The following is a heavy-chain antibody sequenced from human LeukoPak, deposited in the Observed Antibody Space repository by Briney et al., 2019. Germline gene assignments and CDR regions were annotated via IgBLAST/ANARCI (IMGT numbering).Heavy chain of an antibody. CDR3: ARSVEDIVVVPAAPYYFDY. CDR1: GGTFSSYT. CDR2: IIPIFGTP. J-gene: IGHJ4*02. D-gene: IGHD2-2*01. V-gene: IGHV1-69*13. Sequence: SVKVSCKTSGGTFSSYTISWVRQAPGQGLEWMGGIIPIFGTPHYAQKFQDRVTITADASTSTAYMELSSLRSEDTAVYYCARSVEDIVVVPAAPYYFDYWGQGTLVTVSS.